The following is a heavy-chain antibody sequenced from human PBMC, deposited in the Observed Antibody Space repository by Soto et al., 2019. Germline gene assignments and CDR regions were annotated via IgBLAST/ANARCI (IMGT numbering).Heavy chain of an antibody. CDR3: AKNQGVELVPLATVDWFDP. CDR2: ISGSGFKK. Sequence: GGSLRLSCAASGFIFENFVMSWGGQAPGKGLEWISSISGSGFKKYYADSVKGRFTISRDNSKSTVYLELNNLSAEDTAVYHCAKNQGVELVPLATVDWFDPWGQGSVVTVSS. CDR1: GFIFENFV. D-gene: IGHD1-26*01. V-gene: IGHV3-23*01. J-gene: IGHJ5*02.